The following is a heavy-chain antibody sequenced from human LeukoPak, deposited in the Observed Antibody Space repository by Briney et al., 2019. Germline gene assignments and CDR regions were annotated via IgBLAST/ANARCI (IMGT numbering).Heavy chain of an antibody. J-gene: IGHJ4*02. V-gene: IGHV3-48*03. CDR3: ARSGKGGLDY. Sequence: GGSLRLSCAASGFTFSSYEMNWVRQAPGKGLEWVSYISSSGSTIYYADSVKGRFTISRDNAKNSLYLQMNSLKASDTAMYYCARSGKGGLDYWGQGTLVTVSS. D-gene: IGHD4-23*01. CDR2: ISSSGSTI. CDR1: GFTFSSYE.